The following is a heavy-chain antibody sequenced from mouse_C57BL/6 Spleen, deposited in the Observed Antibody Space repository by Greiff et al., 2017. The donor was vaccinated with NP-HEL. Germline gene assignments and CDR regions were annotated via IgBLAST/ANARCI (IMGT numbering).Heavy chain of an antibody. CDR3: ARKRVYYYAMDY. V-gene: IGHV1-19*01. J-gene: IGHJ4*01. CDR2: INPYNGGT. Sequence: VQLQQSGPVLVKPGASVKMSCKASGYTFTDYYMNWVKQSHGKSLEWIGVINPYNGGTSYNQKFKGKATLTVDKSSSTAYMELNSLTSEDSAVYYCARKRVYYYAMDYWGQGTSVTVSS. CDR1: GYTFTDYY.